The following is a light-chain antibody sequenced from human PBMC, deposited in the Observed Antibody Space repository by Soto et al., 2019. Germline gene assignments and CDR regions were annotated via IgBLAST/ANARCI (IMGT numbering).Light chain of an antibody. V-gene: IGLV1-40*01. CDR3: QSYDIGLSGLL. J-gene: IGLJ2*01. Sequence: QSVLTQPPSVSGAPGQRVTISCTGSSSNIGAVFDVHWYQQVPGTAPKLLIYENTKRPSGVPDRFSGSKSGTSASLAITGLQAEDEADYYCQSYDIGLSGLLFGGGTKLTVL. CDR2: ENT. CDR1: SSNIGAVFD.